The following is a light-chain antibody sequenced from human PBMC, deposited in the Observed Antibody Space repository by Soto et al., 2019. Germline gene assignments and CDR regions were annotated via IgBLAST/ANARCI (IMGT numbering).Light chain of an antibody. V-gene: IGLV4-69*01. J-gene: IGLJ2*01. CDR1: SGHSSYA. CDR2: LNSDGSH. CDR3: QTWGTGWG. Sequence: QPVLTQSPSASASLGASVKLTCTLSSGHSSYAIAWHQQQPEKGPRYLMKLNSDGSHSKGDGIPDRFSGSSSGAERYLTISSLQSEDEADYYCQTWGTGWGFGGGTKVTVL.